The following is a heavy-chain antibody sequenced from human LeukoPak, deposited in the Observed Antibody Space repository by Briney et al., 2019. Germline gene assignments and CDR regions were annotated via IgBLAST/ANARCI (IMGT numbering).Heavy chain of an antibody. Sequence: SETMSLTCAVSGYSISSGYYWGWIRPPPGKGLEWIGSIYHSGSTYYNPSLKSRVTISVDTSKNQFSLKLSSVTAADTAVYYCARHSGQLLLNFDYWGQGTLVTVSS. J-gene: IGHJ4*02. CDR1: GYSISSGYY. CDR2: IYHSGST. CDR3: ARHSGQLLLNFDY. V-gene: IGHV4-38-2*01. D-gene: IGHD2-2*01.